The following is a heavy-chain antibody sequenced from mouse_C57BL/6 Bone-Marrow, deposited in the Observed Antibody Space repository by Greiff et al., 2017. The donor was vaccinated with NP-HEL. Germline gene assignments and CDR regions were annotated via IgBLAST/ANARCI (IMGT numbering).Heavy chain of an antibody. Sequence: LEESGAELARPGASVKLSCKASGYTFTSYGISWVKQRTGQGLEWIGEIYPRSGNTYYNEKFKGKATLTADKSSSTAYMELRSLTSEDSAVYFCARKGFHYGSSYEDYWGQGTTLTVSS. D-gene: IGHD1-1*01. CDR3: ARKGFHYGSSYEDY. CDR1: GYTFTSYG. CDR2: IYPRSGNT. J-gene: IGHJ2*01. V-gene: IGHV1-81*01.